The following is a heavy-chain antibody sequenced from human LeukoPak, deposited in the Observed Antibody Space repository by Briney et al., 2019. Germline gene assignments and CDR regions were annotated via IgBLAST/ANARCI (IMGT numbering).Heavy chain of an antibody. D-gene: IGHD6-19*01. Sequence: GGSLRLSCAASGVTFSSYGMHWVRQAPGKGLKWVAVIWYDGSNKYYAYSVKGRFTISRDNSKNTLYLQMNSLRAEDTAVYYCAKGYSSGWRYYYFDYWGQGTLVTVSS. V-gene: IGHV3-33*06. CDR2: IWYDGSNK. J-gene: IGHJ4*02. CDR1: GVTFSSYG. CDR3: AKGYSSGWRYYYFDY.